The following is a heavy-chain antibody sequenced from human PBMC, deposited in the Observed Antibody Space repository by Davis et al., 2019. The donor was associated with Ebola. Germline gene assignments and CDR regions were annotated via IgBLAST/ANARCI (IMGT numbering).Heavy chain of an antibody. J-gene: IGHJ6*02. CDR3: AREHGPEGYYYYGMDV. CDR1: GYTFTSYA. Sequence: ASVKVSCKASGYTFTSYAMHWVRQAPGQRLEWMGWINAGNGNTKYSQKFQGRVTITRDTSASTAYMELSSLRSEDTAVYYCAREHGPEGYYYYGMDVWGQGTTVTVSS. D-gene: IGHD2-2*01. V-gene: IGHV1-3*01. CDR2: INAGNGNT.